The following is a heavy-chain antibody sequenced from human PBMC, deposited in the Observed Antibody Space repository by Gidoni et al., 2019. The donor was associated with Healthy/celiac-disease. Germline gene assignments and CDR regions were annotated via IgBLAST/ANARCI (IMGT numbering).Heavy chain of an antibody. V-gene: IGHV3-30-3*01. CDR1: GFTFRSYA. J-gene: IGHJ4*02. D-gene: IGHD1-26*01. CDR2: ISYDGSNK. CDR3: ARDRVGYLDY. Sequence: QVQLVESGGGGVQPGRSLRISCEASGFTFRSYAMHGVRQAPGKGLGRVAVISYDGSNKYYADSVKDRFTISRDNSKNTLYLQMNSLRAEDTAVYYCARDRVGYLDYWGQGTLVTVSS.